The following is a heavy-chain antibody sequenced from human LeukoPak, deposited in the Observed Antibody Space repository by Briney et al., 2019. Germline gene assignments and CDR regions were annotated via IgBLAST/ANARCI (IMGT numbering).Heavy chain of an antibody. D-gene: IGHD1-1*01. CDR2: SIASGDPT. CDR1: GFTFRNYG. Sequence: GGSLRLSCTASGFTFRNYGMSWVRQAPGKGLEWVSGSIASGDPTFYADSVKGRFTISRDNPRDTLYLHMNSLRVDGTAIYYCATLYNDNGDYWGQGVLVTVSS. J-gene: IGHJ4*02. V-gene: IGHV3-23*01. CDR3: ATLYNDNGDY.